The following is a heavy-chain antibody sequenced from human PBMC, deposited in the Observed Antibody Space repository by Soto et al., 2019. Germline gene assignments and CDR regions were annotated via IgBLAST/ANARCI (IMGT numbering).Heavy chain of an antibody. CDR3: ARDLGGWFDP. D-gene: IGHD3-16*01. CDR2: IYYSGST. V-gene: IGHV4-59*01. J-gene: IGHJ5*02. CDR1: GGSISSYY. Sequence: QVQLQESGPGLVKPSETLSLTCTVSGGSISSYYWSWIRQPPGKGLVWIGYIYYSGSTNYNPSLKSRVTISVDTSKNQFSLKLSSVTAADTAVYYCARDLGGWFDPWGQGTLVTVSS.